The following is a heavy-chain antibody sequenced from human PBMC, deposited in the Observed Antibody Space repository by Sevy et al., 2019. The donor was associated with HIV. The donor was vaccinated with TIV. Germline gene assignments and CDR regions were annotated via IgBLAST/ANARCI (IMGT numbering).Heavy chain of an antibody. CDR1: GGSFSGYY. D-gene: IGHD2-2*01. V-gene: IGHV4-34*01. CDR3: ARHCSSTSCSHAFDI. J-gene: IGHJ3*02. CDR2: INHSGSP. Sequence: SETLSLTCAAYGGSFSGYYWSWIRQPPGKGLEWIGEINHSGSPNYNPSLKSRVTISVDTSKNQFSLKLSSVTAADTAVYYCARHCSSTSCSHAFDIWGQGTMVTVSS.